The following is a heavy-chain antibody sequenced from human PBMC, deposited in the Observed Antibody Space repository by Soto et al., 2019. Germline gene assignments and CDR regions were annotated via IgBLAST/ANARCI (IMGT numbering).Heavy chain of an antibody. CDR2: IFSNDEN. V-gene: IGHV2-26*01. J-gene: IGHJ2*01. CDR1: GFSLSNARMG. D-gene: IGHD3-10*01. CDR3: ARILLEGGYYPIKKKWYFDL. Sequence: QVTLKESGPVLVKPTEPLTLTCTVSGFSLSNARMGVSWIRQPPGKALEGLAHIFSNDENAYSTSLKSRLTISKDTSKTQVVLTMTNMDSVDTATYYCARILLEGGYYPIKKKWYFDLWGRGTLVTASS.